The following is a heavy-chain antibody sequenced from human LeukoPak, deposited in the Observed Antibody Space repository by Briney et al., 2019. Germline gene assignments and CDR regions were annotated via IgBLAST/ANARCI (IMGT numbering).Heavy chain of an antibody. J-gene: IGHJ4*02. CDR3: ARGLNGSGRRSLMAH. Sequence: TGGSLRLSCAASGFPFHNYWMTWARQAPGKGLEWVANINQDDNEKYYLDSVKGRFTISRDNAETSLFLQMTSLRVEDTAIYYCARGLNGSGRRSLMAHWGPGTLVAVSS. D-gene: IGHD3-10*01. V-gene: IGHV3-7*01. CDR1: GFPFHNYW. CDR2: INQDDNEK.